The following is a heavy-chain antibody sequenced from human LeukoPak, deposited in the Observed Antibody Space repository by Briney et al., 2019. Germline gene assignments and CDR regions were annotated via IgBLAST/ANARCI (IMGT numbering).Heavy chain of an antibody. Sequence: GGSLRLSCAASGFTFSSYDMHWVRQATGKGLEWVSAIGTAGDTYYPGSVKGRFTTSRENAKNSLYLQMNSLRAGDTAVYYCARGGYCSSTSCLQIYNWFDPWGQGTLVTVSS. V-gene: IGHV3-13*01. CDR1: GFTFSSYD. J-gene: IGHJ5*02. D-gene: IGHD2-2*03. CDR3: ARGGYCSSTSCLQIYNWFDP. CDR2: IGTAGDT.